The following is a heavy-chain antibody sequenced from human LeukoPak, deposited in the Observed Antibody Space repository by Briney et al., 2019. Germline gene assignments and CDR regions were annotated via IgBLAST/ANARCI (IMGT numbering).Heavy chain of an antibody. CDR1: GFTFSSYA. V-gene: IGHV3-23*01. D-gene: IGHD2-15*01. Sequence: GGSLRLSCAASGFTFSSYAMSWVRQAPGKGLEWVSAISGSGGSTYYADSVKGRFTISRDNAKNSLYLQMNSLRAEDTAVYYCARDSFLGVFDYWGQGTLVTVSS. J-gene: IGHJ4*02. CDR2: ISGSGGST. CDR3: ARDSFLGVFDY.